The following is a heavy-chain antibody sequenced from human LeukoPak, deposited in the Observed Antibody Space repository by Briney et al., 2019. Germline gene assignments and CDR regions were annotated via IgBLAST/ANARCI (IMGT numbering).Heavy chain of an antibody. Sequence: GGSLRLARAVSGLTLSTYTTNSVRQAPGKGLEWVSSISSGSTYIYYADSVKGRFTIARDNAKISLYLQMNSLRAEDTAVYYCARAPKGASYFDYWGQGTLVTVSS. CDR1: GLTLSTYT. D-gene: IGHD1-26*01. J-gene: IGHJ4*02. CDR2: ISSGSTYI. V-gene: IGHV3-21*01. CDR3: ARAPKGASYFDY.